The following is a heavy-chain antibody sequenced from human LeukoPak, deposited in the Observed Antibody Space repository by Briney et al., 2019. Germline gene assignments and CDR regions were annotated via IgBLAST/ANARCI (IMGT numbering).Heavy chain of an antibody. CDR1: GFTFSSYG. V-gene: IGHV3-23*01. D-gene: IGHD3-10*01. J-gene: IGHJ6*03. CDR3: AKDGSGSYYYMDV. CDR2: ISGSGGST. Sequence: GGSLRLSCAASGFTFSSYGMSWVRQAPGKGLEWVSAISGSGGSTYYADSVKGRFTISRDNSKNTLYLQMNSLRAEDTAVYYCAKDGSGSYYYMDVWGKGTTVTISS.